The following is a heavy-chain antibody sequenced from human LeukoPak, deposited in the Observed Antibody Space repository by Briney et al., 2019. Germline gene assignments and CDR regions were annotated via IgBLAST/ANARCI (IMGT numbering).Heavy chain of an antibody. CDR1: GFTFSSYW. D-gene: IGHD6-19*01. CDR2: IKQDGSEK. Sequence: PGGSLRLSCAASGFTFSSYWMSWVRQAPGKGLEWVANIKQDGSEKYYVDSVKGRFTISRDNSKNTLYLQMNSLRVEDTAVYYCARDRHIAGAGYYFDYWGQGTLVTVSS. J-gene: IGHJ4*02. V-gene: IGHV3-7*01. CDR3: ARDRHIAGAGYYFDY.